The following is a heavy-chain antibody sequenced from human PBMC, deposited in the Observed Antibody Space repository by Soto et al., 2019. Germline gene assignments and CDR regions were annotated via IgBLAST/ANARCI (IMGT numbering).Heavy chain of an antibody. CDR2: ISYDGSNK. Sequence: QVQLVESGGGVVQPGRSLRLSCAASGFTFSSYAMHWVRQAPGKGLEWVAVISYDGSNKYYADSVKGRFTISRDNSKNTLYLQMNSLRAEDTAVYYCAREYSSSATHHKFYYYYYDAMDVWGQGTTVTVSS. V-gene: IGHV3-30-3*01. CDR1: GFTFSSYA. CDR3: AREYSSSATHHKFYYYYYDAMDV. J-gene: IGHJ6*02. D-gene: IGHD6-6*01.